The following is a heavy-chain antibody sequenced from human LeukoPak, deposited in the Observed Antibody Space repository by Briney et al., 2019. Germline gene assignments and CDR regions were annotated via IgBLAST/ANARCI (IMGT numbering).Heavy chain of an antibody. CDR3: AKDGTSYYYIYY. CDR1: GFTFSDYY. Sequence: GGSLRLSCAASGFTFSDYYMSWIRQAPGKGLEWVSYISSSGSTIYYADSVKGRFTISRDNAKNSLYLQMNSLRGDDTAVYYCAKDGTSYYYIYYWGQGTLVTVSS. J-gene: IGHJ4*02. D-gene: IGHD2/OR15-2a*01. V-gene: IGHV3-11*04. CDR2: ISSSGSTI.